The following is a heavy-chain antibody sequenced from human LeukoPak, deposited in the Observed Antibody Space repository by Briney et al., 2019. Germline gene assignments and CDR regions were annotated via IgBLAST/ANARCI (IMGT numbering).Heavy chain of an antibody. CDR2: ISYDGSNK. CDR3: AKDLGWGAAPNYFDY. V-gene: IGHV3-30-3*01. CDR1: GFTFSSYA. D-gene: IGHD6-13*01. Sequence: GGSLRLSCAASGFTFSSYAMHWVRQAPGKGLEWVAVISYDGSNKYYADSVKGRFTISRDNSKNTLYLQMNSLRAEDTAEYYCAKDLGWGAAPNYFDYWGQGTLVTVSS. J-gene: IGHJ4*02.